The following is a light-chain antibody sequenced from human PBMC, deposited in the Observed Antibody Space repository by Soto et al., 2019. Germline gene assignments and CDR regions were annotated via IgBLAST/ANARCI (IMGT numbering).Light chain of an antibody. CDR2: GAS. J-gene: IGKJ5*01. CDR3: QQYGSSPSIT. Sequence: DIVLTQSPVTLSLSPGERATLSCRASQSVSSSYLAWYQQKPGQAPRLLIYGASSRATGIPDRFSGSGSGTDFTLTISRLEPEDFAVYYCQQYGSSPSITFGQGTRLEIK. V-gene: IGKV3-20*01. CDR1: QSVSSSY.